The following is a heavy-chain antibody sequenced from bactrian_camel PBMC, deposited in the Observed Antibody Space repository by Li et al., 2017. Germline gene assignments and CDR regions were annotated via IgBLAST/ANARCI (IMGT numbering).Heavy chain of an antibody. CDR3: AADRTHCSDRLWQRTELYTF. V-gene: IGHV3S54*01. CDR1: GHSRGSNC. D-gene: IGHD2*01. CDR2: IRNGGGET. Sequence: HVQLVESGGGSVQAGGSLRLSCLVSGHSRGSNCVGWYRLPPGRAPAEREGIAAIRNGGGETWYAGSVKGRFTISRDSAKNTAYLQMNSLKPEDTAMYYCAADRTHCSDRLWQRTELYTFWGQGTQVTVS. J-gene: IGHJ4*01.